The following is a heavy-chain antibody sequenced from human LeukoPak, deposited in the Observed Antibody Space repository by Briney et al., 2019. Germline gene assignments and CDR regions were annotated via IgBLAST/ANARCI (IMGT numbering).Heavy chain of an antibody. CDR1: GFTFSSYS. V-gene: IGHV3-21*01. CDR2: ISSSSSYI. CDR3: ARDGDMYDSSGYAY. Sequence: GGSLRLSCAASGFTFSSYSMNWVRQAPGKGLEWVSSISSSSSYIYYADSVKGRFTISRDNAKNSLYLQMNSLRAEDTAVYYCARDGDMYDSSGYAYWGQGTLVTVSS. J-gene: IGHJ4*02. D-gene: IGHD3-22*01.